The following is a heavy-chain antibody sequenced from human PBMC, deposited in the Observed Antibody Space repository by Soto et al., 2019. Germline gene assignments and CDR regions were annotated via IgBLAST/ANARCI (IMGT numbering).Heavy chain of an antibody. CDR2: LYYSGSTT. Sequence: QVQLQESGPGLVKPSETLSLTCTVSGGSISSYYWSWIRQPPGQGLEWIGYLYYSGSTTNYNPSLNSRVTISVDTSKNQFSLKLRSVTAADTAVYYCARLDRDGFNRRLFDFWGQGTLVTVSS. V-gene: IGHV4-59*08. CDR3: ARLDRDGFNRRLFDF. J-gene: IGHJ4*02. D-gene: IGHD3-16*02. CDR1: GGSISSYY.